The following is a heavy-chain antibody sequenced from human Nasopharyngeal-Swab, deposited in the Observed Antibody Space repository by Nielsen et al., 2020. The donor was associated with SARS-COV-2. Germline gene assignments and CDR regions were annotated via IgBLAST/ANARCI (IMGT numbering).Heavy chain of an antibody. CDR2: ISGSSGTI. D-gene: IGHD3-3*01. CDR3: ARDSPITIFGAVITTPVDY. J-gene: IGHJ4*02. Sequence: VRQAPGKGLEWVSYISGSSGTINYVDSVKGRFTISRDNAKNSLYLQMNSLRAEDTAVYYCARDSPITIFGAVITTPVDYWGQGTLVTVSS. V-gene: IGHV3-48*01.